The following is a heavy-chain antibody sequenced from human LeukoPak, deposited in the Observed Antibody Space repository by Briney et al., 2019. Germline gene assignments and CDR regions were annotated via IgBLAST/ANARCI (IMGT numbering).Heavy chain of an antibody. CDR2: FSGSGGST. Sequence: GGSLRLSCAASGFTFSSYGMNWVRQAPGKGLEWVSAFSGSGGSTYYADSVRGRFTISRDNSKNMLYLQMNSLRAEDTAVYYCARVLDYYDSSGFLDWGQGTLVTVSS. V-gene: IGHV3-23*01. J-gene: IGHJ4*02. CDR3: ARVLDYYDSSGFLD. D-gene: IGHD3-22*01. CDR1: GFTFSSYG.